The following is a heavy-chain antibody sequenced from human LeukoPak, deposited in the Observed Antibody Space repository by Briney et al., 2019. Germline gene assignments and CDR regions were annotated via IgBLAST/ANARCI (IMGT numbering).Heavy chain of an antibody. CDR2: ISSSSSYI. D-gene: IGHD1-26*01. Sequence: GGSLRLSCAASGFTFSSYSMNWVRQAPGKGLEWVSSISSSSSYIYYADSVKGRFTISRDNAKNSLYLQMNSLRAEDTAVYYCARVAMGATRHAFDIWGQGTMVTVSS. CDR1: GFTFSSYS. J-gene: IGHJ3*02. CDR3: ARVAMGATRHAFDI. V-gene: IGHV3-21*01.